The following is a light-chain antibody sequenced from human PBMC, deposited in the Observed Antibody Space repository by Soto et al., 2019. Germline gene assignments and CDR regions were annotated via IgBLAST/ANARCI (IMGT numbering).Light chain of an antibody. CDR2: DAS. J-gene: IGKJ5*01. Sequence: DIQMTQSPSSLSASVGDRVTLTCQASHDISNNLNWYQQKPGKTHKLLIYDASDLEAVVPSRFSGRGSGTSFTFTISCLQPEDIATCFCQQYDNLPITFGQGTRLEIK. CDR1: HDISNN. V-gene: IGKV1-33*01. CDR3: QQYDNLPIT.